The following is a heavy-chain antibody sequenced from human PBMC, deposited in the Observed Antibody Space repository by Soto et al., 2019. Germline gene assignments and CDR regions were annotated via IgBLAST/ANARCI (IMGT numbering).Heavy chain of an antibody. J-gene: IGHJ4*02. CDR3: ARGQTSYGSGSYYFDY. D-gene: IGHD3-10*01. CDR2: IYYSGST. V-gene: IGHV4-31*03. Sequence: QVQLQESGPGLVKPSQTLSLTCTVSGGSISSGGYYWSWIRQHPGKGLEWIGYIYYSGSTYYNPSLKSRVTISVDTSKNQVSLKLSSVTAADTAVYYCARGQTSYGSGSYYFDYWGQGTLVTVSS. CDR1: GGSISSGGYY.